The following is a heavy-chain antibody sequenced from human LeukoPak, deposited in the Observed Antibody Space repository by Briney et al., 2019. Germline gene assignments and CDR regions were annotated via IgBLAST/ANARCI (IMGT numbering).Heavy chain of an antibody. Sequence: PSETLSLTCTVSGGSITSYYWSWLRQPAGKGLEWIGRIYSSGTTNYNPSLTSRVTMSIDTTQFSLKLSSVTAADTAVYFCACGVAAAGWLYFDYWGQGSLVTVSS. D-gene: IGHD6-13*01. CDR2: IYSSGTT. CDR1: GGSITSYY. J-gene: IGHJ4*02. V-gene: IGHV4-4*07. CDR3: ACGVAAAGWLYFDY.